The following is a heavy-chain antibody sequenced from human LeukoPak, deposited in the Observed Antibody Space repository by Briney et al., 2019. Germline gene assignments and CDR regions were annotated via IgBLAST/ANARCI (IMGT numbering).Heavy chain of an antibody. CDR3: ARDQEGFDY. Sequence: GASVKVSCTASGYTFTNNYLHWVRQAPGQGLEWMGMIYPRDGSTSYAQNFQGRVTVTRDTSTTTVHMELRGLRSEDTAVYYCARDQEGFDYWGQGTVVTVYS. CDR1: GYTFTNNY. J-gene: IGHJ4*02. V-gene: IGHV1-46*01. CDR2: IYPRDGST.